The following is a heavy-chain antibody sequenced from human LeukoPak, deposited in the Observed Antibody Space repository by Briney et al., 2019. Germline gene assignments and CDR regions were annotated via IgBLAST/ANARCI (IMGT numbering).Heavy chain of an antibody. CDR3: ARGPGYDILTGYYYYYMDV. CDR2: INPNSGGT. CDR1: GYTFTGYY. J-gene: IGHJ6*03. D-gene: IGHD3-9*01. Sequence: ASVKVSCKASGYTFTGYYMHWVRQAPGQGLEWMGWINPNSGGTNYAQKFQGRVTMTRDTSISTAYMELSRLRSDDTAVYYCARGPGYDILTGYYYYYMDVWGKGTTVTVSS. V-gene: IGHV1-2*02.